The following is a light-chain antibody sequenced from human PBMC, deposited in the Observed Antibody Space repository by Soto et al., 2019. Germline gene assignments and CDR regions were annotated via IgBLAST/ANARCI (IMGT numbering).Light chain of an antibody. CDR1: QDIGTY. CDR2: DAS. J-gene: IGKJ1*01. CDR3: QQADSSPWT. Sequence: AIRMTQSPSSFSASTGNRVSITSRATQDIGTYLAWYQQKPGKPPKLLIYDASTLQTGVPSRFRGSGSGTAFTLTVSRLQPEDFSIYYCQQADSSPWTFGQGTKVDIK. V-gene: IGKV1-8*01.